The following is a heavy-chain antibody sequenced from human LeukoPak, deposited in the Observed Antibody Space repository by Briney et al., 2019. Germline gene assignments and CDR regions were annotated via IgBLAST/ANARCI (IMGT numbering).Heavy chain of an antibody. CDR3: ARAIADRSGWYYFDY. V-gene: IGHV5-51*01. Sequence: GESLKISCKGSGYSFTSNWIGWVRQMSGKGLEWMGIIYPGDSDTRYSPSLQGQVTVSADRSISTAYLQWSSLKASDTAMYYCARAIADRSGWYYFDYWGQGTLVTVSS. J-gene: IGHJ4*02. CDR2: IYPGDSDT. CDR1: GYSFTSNW. D-gene: IGHD6-19*01.